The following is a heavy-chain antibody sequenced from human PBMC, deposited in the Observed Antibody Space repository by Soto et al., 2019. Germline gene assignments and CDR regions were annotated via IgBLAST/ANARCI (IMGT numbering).Heavy chain of an antibody. J-gene: IGHJ6*02. V-gene: IGHV3-48*01. CDR1: GFPFIRYS. CDR2: ISGSSSTI. Sequence: GGSLRLSCAVSGFPFIRYSMNWVRQAPGKGLEWIAYISGSSSTIKYADSVKGRFTISRDNAKNLLYLQMISLRAEDTAVYFCARDVYSGTWTTEEDVWGQGTTVTVSS. CDR3: ARDVYSGTWTTEEDV. D-gene: IGHD5-12*01.